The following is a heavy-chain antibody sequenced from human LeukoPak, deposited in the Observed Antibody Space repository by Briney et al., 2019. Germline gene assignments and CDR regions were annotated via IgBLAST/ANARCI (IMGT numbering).Heavy chain of an antibody. CDR3: ARGFLTTVSYYFDY. D-gene: IGHD4-11*01. CDR2: INHSGST. Sequence: ASQTLSLTCTVSGGSINNNNYYWSWIRQPPGKGLEWIGEINHSGSTNYNPSLKSRVTISVDTSKNQFSLKLSSVTAADTAVYYCARGFLTTVSYYFDYWGQGTLVTVSS. J-gene: IGHJ4*02. CDR1: GGSINNNNYY. V-gene: IGHV4-39*07.